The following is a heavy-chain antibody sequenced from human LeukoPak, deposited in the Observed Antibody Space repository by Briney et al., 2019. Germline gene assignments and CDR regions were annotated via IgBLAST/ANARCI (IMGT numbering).Heavy chain of an antibody. CDR1: VFTFSRYW. CDR3: ARMRDGYMGRYDFDY. D-gene: IGHD5-24*01. V-gene: IGHV3-7*04. J-gene: IGHJ4*02. CDR2: IKEDGSDK. Sequence: GGSLRLSCAASVFTFSRYWMSWVPQAPGQGLEWVANIKEDGSDKKYVDSVKGRFTTSRDNAKNSLYLQMNSLRAEDTAVYYCARMRDGYMGRYDFDYWGQGTLVTVSS.